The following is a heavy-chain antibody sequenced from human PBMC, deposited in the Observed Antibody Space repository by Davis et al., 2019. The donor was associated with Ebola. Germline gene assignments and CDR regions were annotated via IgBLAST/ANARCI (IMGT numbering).Heavy chain of an antibody. CDR1: GFTFSRDW. CDR2: IKQDGSEK. J-gene: IGHJ4*02. V-gene: IGHV3-7*01. CDR3: AGDGVAAGSDY. D-gene: IGHD6-13*01. Sequence: PGGSLRLSCVGSGFTFSRDWMTWYRQPPGKGLEWVANIKQDGSEKYYVDSVKGRFTISRDNAKNSLFLQMNSLRVEDTALYYCAGDGVAAGSDYWGQGTMVTVSS.